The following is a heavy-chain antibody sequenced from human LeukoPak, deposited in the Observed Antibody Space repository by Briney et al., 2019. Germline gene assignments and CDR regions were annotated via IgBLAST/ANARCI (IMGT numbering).Heavy chain of an antibody. CDR1: GFTFRNYW. CDR2: TKPDGSAE. J-gene: IGHJ5*02. V-gene: IGHV3-7*03. CDR3: ARVFVGITPNTTVTTFQGFDP. D-gene: IGHD4-11*01. Sequence: GGSLRLSCAASGFTFRNYWMGWVRQAPGRGLEWVANTKPDGSAEYHAASVRGRFTTSRDNANNLLHLQMNRLRAEDPAVDYCARVFVGITPNTTVTTFQGFDPWGQGTLVTVSS.